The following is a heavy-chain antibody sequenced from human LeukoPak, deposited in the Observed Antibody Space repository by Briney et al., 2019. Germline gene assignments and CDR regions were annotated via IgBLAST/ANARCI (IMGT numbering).Heavy chain of an antibody. CDR3: ARRKNYYFDY. CDR2: FYPDDSDT. Sequence: PGESLKISCKGSGYSFTRYWIGWVRQMPGKGLEWMGIFYPDDSDTRYNPSFQGQVTISADKSISTAYLQWSSLKASDTAMYYCARRKNYYFDYWGQGTLVTVSS. CDR1: GYSFTRYW. D-gene: IGHD1-7*01. V-gene: IGHV5-51*01. J-gene: IGHJ4*02.